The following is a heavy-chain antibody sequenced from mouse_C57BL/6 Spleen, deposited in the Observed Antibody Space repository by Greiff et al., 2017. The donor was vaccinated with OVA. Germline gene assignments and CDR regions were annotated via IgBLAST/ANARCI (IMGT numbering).Heavy chain of an antibody. CDR1: GYTFTSYT. CDR2: INPSSGYT. Sequence: QVQLKQSGAELARPGASVKMSCKASGYTFTSYTMHWVKQRPGQGLEWIGYINPSSGYTKYNQKFKDKATLTADKSSSTAYMQLSSLTSEDSAVYYCARYDYDGAHLFDYWGQGTTLTVSS. D-gene: IGHD2-4*01. V-gene: IGHV1-4*01. J-gene: IGHJ2*01. CDR3: ARYDYDGAHLFDY.